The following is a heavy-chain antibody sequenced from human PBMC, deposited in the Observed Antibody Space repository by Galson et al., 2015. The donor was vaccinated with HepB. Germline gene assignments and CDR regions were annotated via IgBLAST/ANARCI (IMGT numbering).Heavy chain of an antibody. J-gene: IGHJ6*02. V-gene: IGHV3-30*04. CDR3: AGRYDSSSWYGRQYHYAMDV. D-gene: IGHD6-13*01. CDR1: GFTFSSYA. CDR2: ISHDGGKK. Sequence: SLRLSCAASGFTFSSYAMNWVRQAPGKGLEWVTLISHDGGKKYYADSVKGRFTISRDNSKNTLYLHMDSLRTEDTAMYYCAGRYDSSSWYGRQYHYAMDVWGQGTTVTVSS.